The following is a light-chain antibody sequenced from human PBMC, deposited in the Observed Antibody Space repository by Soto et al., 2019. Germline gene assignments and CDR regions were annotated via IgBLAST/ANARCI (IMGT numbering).Light chain of an antibody. V-gene: IGKV3-15*01. CDR2: GAS. CDR1: QSVSSN. CDR3: QQYNNWPPRT. Sequence: EIVMTQSPATLSVSPGERATLSCRASQSVSSNLAGYQQKPGQAPRLLIYGASTRATGIPARFSGSGSGTEFTLPFGSLQSEDFSVYYCQQYNNWPPRTCGQGPRLEIK. J-gene: IGKJ5*01.